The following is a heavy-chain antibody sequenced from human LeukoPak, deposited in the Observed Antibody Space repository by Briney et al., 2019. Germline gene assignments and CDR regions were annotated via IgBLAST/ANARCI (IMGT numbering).Heavy chain of an antibody. CDR2: ISSSSSYI. CDR3: AKDEFSSHFGH. J-gene: IGHJ4*02. Sequence: ETLSLTCTVSGGSISSYYWSWIRQPPGKGPEWVSSISSSSSYIYYADSVKGRFTISRDNAKNSLYLQMNSLRAEDTAVYYCAKDEFSSHFGHWGQGTLVTVSS. D-gene: IGHD6-13*01. CDR1: GGSISSYY. V-gene: IGHV3-21*01.